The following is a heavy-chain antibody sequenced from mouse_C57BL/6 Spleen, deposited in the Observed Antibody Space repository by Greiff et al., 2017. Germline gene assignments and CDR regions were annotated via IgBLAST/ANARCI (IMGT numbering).Heavy chain of an antibody. CDR2: IDPSDSET. J-gene: IGHJ2*01. Sequence: QVPLPPPFAELVRPGSSVKLSCKASGYTFTSYWMHWVKQRPIQGLEWIGNIDPSDSETHYNQKFKDKATLTVDKSSSTAYMQLSSLTSEDSAVYYCAREELDYYGSSYYFDYWGQGTTLTVSS. D-gene: IGHD1-1*01. CDR3: AREELDYYGSSYYFDY. CDR1: GYTFTSYW. V-gene: IGHV1-52*01.